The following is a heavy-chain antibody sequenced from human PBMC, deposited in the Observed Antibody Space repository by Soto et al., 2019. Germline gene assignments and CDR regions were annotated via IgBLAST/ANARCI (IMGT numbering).Heavy chain of an antibody. CDR3: VRAETFYPGNTFDY. V-gene: IGHV1-2*04. CDR2: IYPDSGGT. Sequence: ASVKVSCKASGYSFTGYYLHCVRQAPGQGLEWMGWIYPDSGGTNYAPKFRGWVTMTRDTSIRTAYMELSGLESDDTAVYFCVRAETFYPGNTFDYWGQGALVTVSS. CDR1: GYSFTGYY. D-gene: IGHD1-1*01. J-gene: IGHJ4*02.